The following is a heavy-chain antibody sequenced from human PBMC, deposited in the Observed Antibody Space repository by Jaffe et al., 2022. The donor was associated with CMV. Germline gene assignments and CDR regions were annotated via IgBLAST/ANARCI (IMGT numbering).Heavy chain of an antibody. D-gene: IGHD5-12*01. V-gene: IGHV1-8*01. CDR2: MNPNSGNT. CDR3: ARTSSGYDARYYYYYGMDV. J-gene: IGHJ6*02. Sequence: QVQLVQSGAEVKKPGASVKVSCKASGYTFTSYDINWVRQATGQGLEWMGWMNPNSGNTGYAQKFQGRVTMTRNTSISTAYMELSSLRSEDTAVYYCARTSSGYDARYYYYYGMDVWGQGTTVTVSS. CDR1: GYTFTSYD.